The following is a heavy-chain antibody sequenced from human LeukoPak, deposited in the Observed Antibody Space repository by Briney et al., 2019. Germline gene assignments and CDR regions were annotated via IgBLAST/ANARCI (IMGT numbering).Heavy chain of an antibody. J-gene: IGHJ1*01. CDR1: GGSFSGYY. V-gene: IGHV4-34*01. D-gene: IGHD6-13*01. Sequence: SETLSLTCAVYGGSFSGYYWSWIRQPPGKGLEWIGEINHSGSTNYNPSLKSRVTISVDTSKNQFSLKLSSVTAADTAVYYCARGNPGIAARGYFQHWGQGTLATVSS. CDR3: ARGNPGIAARGYFQH. CDR2: INHSGST.